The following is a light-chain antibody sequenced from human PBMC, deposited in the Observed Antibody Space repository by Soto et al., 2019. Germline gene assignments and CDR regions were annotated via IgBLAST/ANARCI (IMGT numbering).Light chain of an antibody. Sequence: QSALTQPASVSGSPGQSITISCTGTTSDVGRYDLVSWYQQHPGKAPILMIYEDIKRPLGVSSRFSGSKSGNTASLTISGLQAEDEADYYCCSYADTPTSVVFGGGTKLTVL. CDR2: EDI. CDR3: CSYADTPTSVV. J-gene: IGLJ2*01. CDR1: TSDVGRYDL. V-gene: IGLV2-23*01.